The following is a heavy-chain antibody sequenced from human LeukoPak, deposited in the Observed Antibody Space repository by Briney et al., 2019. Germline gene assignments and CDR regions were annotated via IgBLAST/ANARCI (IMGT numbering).Heavy chain of an antibody. J-gene: IGHJ2*01. D-gene: IGHD4-23*01. V-gene: IGHV3-9*01. CDR3: ARDTTVVTRTWYFDL. CDR2: ISWNSANI. CDR1: GFTFDVYA. Sequence: GGSLRLSCAASGFTFDVYAMHWVRQAPGKGREWVSGISWNSANIGYADSVKGRFTISGDNAKNSLYLQMNSLRAEDTAVYYCARDTTVVTRTWYFDLWGRGTLVTVSS.